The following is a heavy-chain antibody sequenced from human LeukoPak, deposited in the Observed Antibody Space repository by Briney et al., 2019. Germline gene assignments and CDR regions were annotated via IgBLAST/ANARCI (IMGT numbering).Heavy chain of an antibody. Sequence: GGSLRLSCVASGFTFSSYAMSWVRQAPGKGLEWVSGISDSGGSTYYGDSVKGRFTISRDNSKNTLFLQMNSLRAEDTAVYYCAKETYSSGWYPYFDYWGQGTLVTVSS. CDR3: AKETYSSGWYPYFDY. CDR2: ISDSGGST. CDR1: GFTFSSYA. D-gene: IGHD6-19*01. V-gene: IGHV3-23*01. J-gene: IGHJ4*02.